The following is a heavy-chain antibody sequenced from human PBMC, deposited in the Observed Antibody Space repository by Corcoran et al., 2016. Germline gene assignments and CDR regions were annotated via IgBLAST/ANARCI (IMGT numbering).Heavy chain of an antibody. CDR2: IWYDGSNS. CDR1: GFTFRNFG. V-gene: IGHV3-33*03. J-gene: IGHJ2*01. CDR3: ATVRGSSSSQWYFDL. Sequence: QVQLVESGGGVVQPGQSLRLSCAASGFTFRNFGMVWVRQAPGKGLEWVAIIWYDGSNSYYTDSVKGRFTISRDNSKNTLYLQMNSLSVEDTAIYSCATVRGSSSSQWYFDLWGRGTLVTVSS. D-gene: IGHD6-6*01.